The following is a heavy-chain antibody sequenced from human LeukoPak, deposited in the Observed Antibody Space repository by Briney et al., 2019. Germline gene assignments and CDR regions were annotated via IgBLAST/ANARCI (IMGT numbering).Heavy chain of an antibody. V-gene: IGHV4-4*02. CDR2: IYHSGST. CDR1: GGPISSSNW. CDR3: ARDCSSTSCYNYYYGMDV. J-gene: IGHJ6*04. Sequence: RSATLSLTCAVSGGPISSSNWWRWVRQPPGKGLEWNGEIYHSGSTNYNPSLKSRVTISVDKSKNQFSLKLSSVTAADTAVYYCARDCSSTSCYNYYYGMDVWGKGTTVTVSS. D-gene: IGHD2-2*02.